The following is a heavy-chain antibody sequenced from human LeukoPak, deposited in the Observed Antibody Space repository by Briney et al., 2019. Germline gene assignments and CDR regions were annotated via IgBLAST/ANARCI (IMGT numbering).Heavy chain of an antibody. J-gene: IGHJ4*02. CDR2: LSGSGSNT. D-gene: IGHD4-11*01. Sequence: PGGSLRLSCAASGFTFSSYAMSWVRQAPGKGLEWVSALSGSGSNTYYADSVKGRFTISRDNSKNTLYLQMNSLRAEDTAVYYCAKDRRPTTAVTYPSDWGQGTLVTVSS. V-gene: IGHV3-23*01. CDR1: GFTFSSYA. CDR3: AKDRRPTTAVTYPSD.